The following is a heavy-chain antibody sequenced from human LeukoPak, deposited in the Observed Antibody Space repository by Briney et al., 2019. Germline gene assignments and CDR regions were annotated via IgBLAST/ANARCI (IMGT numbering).Heavy chain of an antibody. CDR2: IYYSGST. J-gene: IGHJ3*02. V-gene: IGHV4-59*01. CDR3: ARDRGGRLAFDI. CDR1: GGSISSYY. D-gene: IGHD3-16*01. Sequence: SETLSLTCAVSGGSISSYYWSWIRQPPGKGLEWIGYIYYSGSTNYNPSLKSRVTISVDTSKNQFSLKLSSVTAADTAVYYCARDRGGRLAFDIWGQGTMVTVSS.